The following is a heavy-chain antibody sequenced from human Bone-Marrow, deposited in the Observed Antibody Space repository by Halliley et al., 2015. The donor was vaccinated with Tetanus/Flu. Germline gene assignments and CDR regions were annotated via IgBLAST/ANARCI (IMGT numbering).Heavy chain of an antibody. Sequence: TLSLTCTVSSGSLSGYYWSWIRQPPGKGLQWIGYIYYSGNTYYNPSLNSRVSISLDTSKNRFSLKLNSLTAADTAMYYCAREKRAHAPARLDLWGQGTLVTVSS. J-gene: IGHJ5*02. CDR3: AREKRAHAPARLDL. V-gene: IGHV4-59*08. CDR2: IYYSGNT. CDR1: SGSLSGYY.